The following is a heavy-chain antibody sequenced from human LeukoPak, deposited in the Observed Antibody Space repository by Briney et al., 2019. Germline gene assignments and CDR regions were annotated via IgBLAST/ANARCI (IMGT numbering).Heavy chain of an antibody. D-gene: IGHD3-10*01. Sequence: SETLSLTCTVSGGSISSSSYYWGWIRQPPGKGLEWVGSIYYSGSTYYNPSLKSRVTISVDTSKNQFSLKLSSVTAADTAVYYCARRGDYGPGRAKTAFDYWGQGTLVTVSS. CDR2: IYYSGST. CDR1: GGSISSSSYY. CDR3: ARRGDYGPGRAKTAFDY. J-gene: IGHJ4*02. V-gene: IGHV4-39*01.